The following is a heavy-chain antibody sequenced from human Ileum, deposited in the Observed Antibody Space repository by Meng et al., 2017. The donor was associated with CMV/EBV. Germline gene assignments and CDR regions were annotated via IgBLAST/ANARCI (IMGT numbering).Heavy chain of an antibody. V-gene: IGHV3-9*01. Sequence: SLKISCVASGFAFSESGMHWIRQSPGKGLEWVAGISWTSGSTGYADSVRGRFTISRDNAKNSLYLQMNSLRAEDTAVYYCAKDQYDLWSGPYYYYGMDVWGQGTTVTVSS. CDR3: AKDQYDLWSGPYYYYGMDV. CDR2: ISWTSGST. D-gene: IGHD3-3*01. J-gene: IGHJ6*02. CDR1: GFAFSESG.